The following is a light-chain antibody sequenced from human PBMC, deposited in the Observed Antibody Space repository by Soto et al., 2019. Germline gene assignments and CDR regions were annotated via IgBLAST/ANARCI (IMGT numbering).Light chain of an antibody. CDR1: QSISSSY. J-gene: IGKJ1*01. CDR3: QQYGSSSWT. Sequence: EIVLTQSPGTLSLSPGKRATLSCRASQSISSSYLAWYQQRPGQAPRLLIYGASSRATGIPDRFSGSGSGTEFTLTISRLEPKDFAVYYCQQYGSSSWTFGQGTKVESK. V-gene: IGKV3-20*01. CDR2: GAS.